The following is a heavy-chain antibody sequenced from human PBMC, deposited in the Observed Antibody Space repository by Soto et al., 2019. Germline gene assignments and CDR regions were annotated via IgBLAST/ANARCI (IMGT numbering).Heavy chain of an antibody. CDR3: ARGRLYDFWSASNWFDP. CDR1: GGSISSYY. J-gene: IGHJ5*02. CDR2: IYYSGST. Sequence: PSETLSLTCTVSGGSISSYYWSWIRQPPGKGLEWIGYIYYSGSTNYNPSLKSRVTISVDTSKNQFSLKLSSVTAADTAVYYCARGRLYDFWSASNWFDPWGQGTLVTVSS. D-gene: IGHD3-3*01. V-gene: IGHV4-59*01.